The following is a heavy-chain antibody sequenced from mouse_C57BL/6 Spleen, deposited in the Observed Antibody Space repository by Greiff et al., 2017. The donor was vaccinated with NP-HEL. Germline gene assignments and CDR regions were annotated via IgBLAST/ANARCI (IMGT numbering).Heavy chain of an antibody. V-gene: IGHV5-9*01. CDR1: GFTFSSYT. Sequence: EVMLVESGGGLVKPGGSLKLSCAASGFTFSSYTMSWVRQTPEKRLEWVATISGGGGNTYYPDSVKGRFTISRDNAKNTLYLQMSSLRSEDTALYYCASLYYYGSSYYYFDYWGQGTTLTVSS. D-gene: IGHD1-1*01. CDR3: ASLYYYGSSYYYFDY. J-gene: IGHJ2*01. CDR2: ISGGGGNT.